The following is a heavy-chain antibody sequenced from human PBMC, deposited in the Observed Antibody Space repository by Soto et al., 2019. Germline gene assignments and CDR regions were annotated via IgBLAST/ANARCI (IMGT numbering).Heavy chain of an antibody. D-gene: IGHD1-1*01. J-gene: IGHJ6*02. CDR3: ERGKGMEENYYYYGLDI. CDR1: GYTFSNQS. Sequence: QVQVVQSGAEVKKPGASVKISCKASGYTFSNQSMHWVRQAPGQSLEWMGWINAGNGQTKHSHRFQDRVTITRDTSASTAYMELSSLRSEDTAVYYCERGKGMEENYYYYGLDIWGQGPTVTVSS. CDR2: INAGNGQT. V-gene: IGHV1-3*01.